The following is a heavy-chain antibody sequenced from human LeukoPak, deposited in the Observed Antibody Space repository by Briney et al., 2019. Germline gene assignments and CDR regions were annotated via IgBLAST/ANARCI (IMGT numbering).Heavy chain of an antibody. CDR3: ARAAEYSSGWYLFDY. CDR1: GSSISNYY. D-gene: IGHD6-19*01. V-gene: IGHV4-4*07. J-gene: IGHJ4*02. CDR2: IYTRGGT. Sequence: SETLSLTCTVSGSSISNYYWTWTRQPAGKGLEWIGRIYTRGGTNYNPSLKTRVTMSVDTSKNQVSLKLSSVTAADTAMYYCARAAEYSSGWYLFDYWGQGILVTVSA.